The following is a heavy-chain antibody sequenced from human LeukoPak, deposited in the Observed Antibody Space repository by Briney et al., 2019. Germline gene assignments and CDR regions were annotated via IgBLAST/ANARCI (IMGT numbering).Heavy chain of an antibody. J-gene: IGHJ4*02. V-gene: IGHV4-39*07. Sequence: SETLSLTCTVSGGSISSSSYYWGWIRQPPGTGLEWIGSIYYSGSTYYNPSLKSRVTISVDTSKNQFSLKLSSVTAADTAVYYCARDRDGYNYFDYWGQGALVTVSS. CDR3: ARDRDGYNYFDY. CDR2: IYYSGST. CDR1: GGSISSSSYY. D-gene: IGHD5-24*01.